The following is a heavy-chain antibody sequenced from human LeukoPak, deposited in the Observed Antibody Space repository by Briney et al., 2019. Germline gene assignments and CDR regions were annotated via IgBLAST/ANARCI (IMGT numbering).Heavy chain of an antibody. J-gene: IGHJ3*02. Sequence: GGSLRLSCAASGFTFSSYGMHWVRQAPGKGLEWVAIIWYDGSDKDYADSVKGRFTISRDNSKNTLYLQMNSLRAEDTAVYYCARNLPYDSSGYSVAFDIWGQGTMVTVSS. CDR2: IWYDGSDK. V-gene: IGHV3-33*01. CDR1: GFTFSSYG. D-gene: IGHD3-22*01. CDR3: ARNLPYDSSGYSVAFDI.